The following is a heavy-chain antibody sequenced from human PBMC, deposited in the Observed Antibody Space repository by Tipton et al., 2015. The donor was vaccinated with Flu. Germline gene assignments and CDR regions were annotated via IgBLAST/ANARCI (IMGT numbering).Heavy chain of an antibody. D-gene: IGHD3-10*01. V-gene: IGHV4-39*07. Sequence: TLSPTCTVSGGSISSSSYYWGWIRQPPGKGLEWIGSIYYSGSTYYNPSLKSRVTISVDTSKNQFSLKLSSVTAADTAVYYCARGRTHMVRAYYYGMDVWGQGTTVTVSS. J-gene: IGHJ6*02. CDR3: ARGRTHMVRAYYYGMDV. CDR2: IYYSGST. CDR1: GGSISSSSYY.